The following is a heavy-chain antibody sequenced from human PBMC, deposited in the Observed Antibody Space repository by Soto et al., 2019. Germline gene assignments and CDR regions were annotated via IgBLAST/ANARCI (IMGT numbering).Heavy chain of an antibody. CDR2: ISGSSDFL. D-gene: IGHD6-13*01. CDR3: ATSTWYAFDI. Sequence: ESGGGLVKLGGSLRLSCAASGFTFSNSIINWVRQAPGQGLEWVSSISGSSDFLYYADSVKGRFTISRDTATNSLYLQMNSLRAEDTAVYYCATSTWYAFDIWGQGTMVTVSS. J-gene: IGHJ3*02. V-gene: IGHV3-21*01. CDR1: GFTFSNSI.